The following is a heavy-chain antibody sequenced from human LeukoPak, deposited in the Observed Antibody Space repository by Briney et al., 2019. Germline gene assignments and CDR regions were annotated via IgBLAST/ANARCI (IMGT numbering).Heavy chain of an antibody. V-gene: IGHV4-59*01. CDR3: ARVWSSGWYYFDY. J-gene: IGHJ4*02. D-gene: IGHD6-19*01. CDR2: IFYSGST. CDR1: GGPISTYF. Sequence: ESSETLSLTCTVSGGPISTYFWSWIRQPPGKGLEWIGYIFYSGSTNYNPSLKSRVTISVDTSKNQFSLKLSSVTAADTAVYYCARVWSSGWYYFDYWGQGTLVTVSS.